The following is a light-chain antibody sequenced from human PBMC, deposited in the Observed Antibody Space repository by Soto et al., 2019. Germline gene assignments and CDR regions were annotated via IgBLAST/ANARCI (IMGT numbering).Light chain of an antibody. CDR2: TAC. Sequence: DIQRNQSPSTRSASVGDRVTITCRARQSISSLLAWFQRKPGKAPEIFIYTACRLESGAESRFSGSGSGTEFTLTIRSVKPDDFASDYCLQYYDYRTFGQGTKVDIK. CDR3: LQYYDYRT. CDR1: QSISSL. V-gene: IGKV1-5*03. J-gene: IGKJ1*01.